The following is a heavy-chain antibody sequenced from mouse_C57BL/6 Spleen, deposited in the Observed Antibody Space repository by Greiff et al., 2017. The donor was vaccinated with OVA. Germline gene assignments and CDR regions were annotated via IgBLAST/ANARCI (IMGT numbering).Heavy chain of an antibody. J-gene: IGHJ2*01. CDR3: ARQGYYYAPDY. D-gene: IGHD1-1*01. V-gene: IGHV5-16*01. Sequence: EVMLVESEGGLVQPGSSMKLSCTASGFTFSDYYMAWVRQVPEKGLEWVANINYDGSSTYYLDSLKSRFIISRDNAKNILYLQMSSLKSEDTATYYCARQGYYYAPDYWGQGTTLTVSS. CDR2: INYDGSST. CDR1: GFTFSDYY.